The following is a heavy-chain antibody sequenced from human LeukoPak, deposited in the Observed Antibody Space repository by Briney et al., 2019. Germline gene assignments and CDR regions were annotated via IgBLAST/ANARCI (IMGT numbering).Heavy chain of an antibody. CDR2: ISYDGNNK. Sequence: GGSLRLSCGASGFTFSSYAMHWVRQAPGEGLEWVVLISYDGNNKYHLDSVKGRFTISRDNSKHTLYLQMNSLRPEDTAVYYCAKIHTVTTDCLDYWGQGTLVTVCS. CDR3: AKIHTVTTDCLDY. J-gene: IGHJ4*02. CDR1: GFTFSSYA. D-gene: IGHD4-17*01. V-gene: IGHV3-30*18.